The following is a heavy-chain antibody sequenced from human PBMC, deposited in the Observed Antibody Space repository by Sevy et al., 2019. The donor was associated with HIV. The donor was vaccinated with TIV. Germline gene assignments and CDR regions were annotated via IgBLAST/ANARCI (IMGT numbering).Heavy chain of an antibody. CDR3: ARGLNYDFWSGYRYYFDY. J-gene: IGHJ4*02. CDR2: IKQDGSEK. D-gene: IGHD3-3*01. CDR1: GFTFSSYW. Sequence: GGSLRLSCAASGFTFSSYWMSWVRQAPGKGLECVANIKQDGSEKYYVDSVKGRFTISRDNAKNSLYLQMNSLRAEDTAVYYCARGLNYDFWSGYRYYFDYWGQGTLVTVSS. V-gene: IGHV3-7*01.